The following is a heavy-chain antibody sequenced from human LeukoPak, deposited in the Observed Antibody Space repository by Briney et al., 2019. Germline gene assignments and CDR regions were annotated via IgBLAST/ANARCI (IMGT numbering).Heavy chain of an antibody. CDR2: ISGSGGST. J-gene: IGHJ4*02. Sequence: GGSLRLSCAASGFTFSSYAMSWVRQAPEKGLEWVSAISGSGGSTYYADSVKGRFTISRDNSKNTLYLQMNSLRAEDTAVYYCAKVGDGGGSSYFDYWGQGTLVTVSS. CDR3: AKVGDGGGSSYFDY. D-gene: IGHD2-15*01. V-gene: IGHV3-23*01. CDR1: GFTFSSYA.